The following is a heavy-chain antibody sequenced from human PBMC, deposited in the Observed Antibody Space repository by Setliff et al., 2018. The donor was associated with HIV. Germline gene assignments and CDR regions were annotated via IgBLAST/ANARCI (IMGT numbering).Heavy chain of an antibody. CDR3: ARGGYYDSTGYYYYYLYYLDE. CDR1: GGTFSSYA. D-gene: IGHD3-22*01. J-gene: IGHJ6*03. CDR2: IIPILGIA. V-gene: IGHV1-69*10. Sequence: SVKVSCKASGGTFSSYAISWVRQAPGQGLEWMGGIIPILGIANYAQKFQGRVTITTDESTSIAYMELSSLRSEDTAVYYCARGGYYDSTGYYYYYLYYLDEWGKGTTVTVSS.